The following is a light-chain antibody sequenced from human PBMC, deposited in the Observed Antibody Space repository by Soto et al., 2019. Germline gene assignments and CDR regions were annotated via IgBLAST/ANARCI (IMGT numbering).Light chain of an antibody. CDR2: EGT. CDR1: GSHVGSYDL. J-gene: IGLJ1*01. Sequence: QYALTQPASVSGSPGQSITISCTGTGSHVGSYDLVSWYQQHPGKAPKLMMYEGTTRPSGVSHRFSGSKSGNAASLTISGLQAEDEADYYCCSYARDSTYVFASATKLTVL. V-gene: IGLV2-23*01. CDR3: CSYARDSTYV.